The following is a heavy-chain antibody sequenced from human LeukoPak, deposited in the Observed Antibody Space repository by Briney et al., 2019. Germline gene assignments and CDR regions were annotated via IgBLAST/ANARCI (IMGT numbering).Heavy chain of an antibody. CDR3: ATMSPFNWLDL. Sequence: GASVKVSCKASGYRFSNYVMMRGGQAPGQGLEWMGWISGYSGDITYAQKFQGRVTMTTEASTTTAYLELGSLRSDDTAVYFCATMSPFNWLDLCGQGNLVSVSS. CDR2: ISGYSGDI. J-gene: IGHJ5*02. V-gene: IGHV1-18*01. CDR1: GYRFSNYV.